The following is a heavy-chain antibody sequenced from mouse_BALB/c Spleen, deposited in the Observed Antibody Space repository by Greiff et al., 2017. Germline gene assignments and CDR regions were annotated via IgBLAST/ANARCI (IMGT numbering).Heavy chain of an antibody. CDR3: ACFNYYGSSYGYFDY. CDR1: GYSITSDYA. V-gene: IGHV3-2*02. J-gene: IGHJ2*01. CDR2: ISYSGST. D-gene: IGHD1-1*01. Sequence: EVQLQESGPGLVKPSQSLSLTCTVTGYSITSDYAWNWIRQFPGNKLEWMGYISYSGSTSYNPSLKSRISITRDTSKNQFFLQLNSVTTEDTATYYCACFNYYGSSYGYFDYWGQGTTLTVSS.